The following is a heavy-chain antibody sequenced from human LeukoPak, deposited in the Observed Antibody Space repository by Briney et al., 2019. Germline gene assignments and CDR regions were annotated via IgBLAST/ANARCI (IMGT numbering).Heavy chain of an antibody. V-gene: IGHV1-2*06. D-gene: IGHD5-12*01. Sequence: ASVKVSCKASGYTFTGYYMHWVRQAPGQGLEWMGRINPNSGGTNYAQKFQGRVTMTRDTSISTDYMALSRLRSDDTAVYYCARDTPLGSGYDSDYWGQGTLVTVSS. CDR2: INPNSGGT. CDR1: GYTFTGYY. J-gene: IGHJ4*02. CDR3: ARDTPLGSGYDSDY.